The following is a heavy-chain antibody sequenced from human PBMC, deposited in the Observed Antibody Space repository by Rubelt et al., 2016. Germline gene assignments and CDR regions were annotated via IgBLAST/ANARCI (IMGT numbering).Heavy chain of an antibody. Sequence: NRGEWVSAISSSGDSTYYVDSVKGRFTISRDNSKNTLYLQMNSLRAEDTAGYYCARASYYDSIWGSYRYFDWFDPWGQGTLVTVSS. CDR3: ARASYYDSIWGSYRYFDWFDP. D-gene: IGHD3-16*02. CDR2: ISSSGDST. J-gene: IGHJ5*02. V-gene: IGHV3-23*01.